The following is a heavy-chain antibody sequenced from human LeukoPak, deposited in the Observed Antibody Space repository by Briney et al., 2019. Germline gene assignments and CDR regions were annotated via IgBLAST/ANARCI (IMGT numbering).Heavy chain of an antibody. Sequence: PGGSLRLSCAASGFTFSSYAMHWVRQAPGKGLEWVAVISYDGSNKYYADSVKGRFTISRDNSKNTLYLQMNSLRAEDTAVYYCARWLRDNYYYYYGMDVWGQGTTVTVSS. J-gene: IGHJ6*02. CDR3: ARWLRDNYYYYYGMDV. CDR1: GFTFSSYA. D-gene: IGHD3-9*01. CDR2: ISYDGSNK. V-gene: IGHV3-30-3*01.